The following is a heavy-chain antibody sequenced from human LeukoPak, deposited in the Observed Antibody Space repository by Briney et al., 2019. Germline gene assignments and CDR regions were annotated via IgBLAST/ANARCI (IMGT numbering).Heavy chain of an antibody. CDR2: INHSGST. J-gene: IGHJ6*02. D-gene: IGHD6-19*01. CDR1: GGSFSGHC. CDR3: ARVEQYSSGWYGTWYYGMDV. Sequence: SETLSLTCTVYGGSFSGHCWSWIRQPPGKGLEWIREINHSGSTNYNPSLKRRVTISVDTSKNQFSLKLSSVTAADTAVYYCARVEQYSSGWYGTWYYGMDVWGQGTTVTVSS. V-gene: IGHV4-34*01.